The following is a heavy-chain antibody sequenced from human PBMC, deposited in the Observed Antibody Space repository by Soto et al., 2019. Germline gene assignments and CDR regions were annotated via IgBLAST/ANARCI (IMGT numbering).Heavy chain of an antibody. Sequence: PGESLKSSCNGSGYSFTRYWIGGVRQKPGKGLEWMGIIYPVDSDTRYSPSFQGQVTISADKSISPAYLQWSSLKASDTAMYYCARPRYPGRGYYGVDVWGQGTTVTVSS. CDR3: ARPRYPGRGYYGVDV. J-gene: IGHJ6*02. D-gene: IGHD2-15*01. CDR1: GYSFTRYW. V-gene: IGHV5-51*01. CDR2: IYPVDSDT.